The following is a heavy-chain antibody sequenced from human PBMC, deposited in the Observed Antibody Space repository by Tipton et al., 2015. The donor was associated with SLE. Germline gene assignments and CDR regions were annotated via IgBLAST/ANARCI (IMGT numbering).Heavy chain of an antibody. J-gene: IGHJ6*02. CDR2: IYYSGST. Sequence: TLSLTCTVSGGSISSHYWSWIRQPPGKGLEWIGSIYYSGSTYYNPSLKSRVTISVDTSTNQFSLKLSSVTAADTAVYYCAIRDPYYGMDVWGQGTTVTVSS. V-gene: IGHV4-59*04. CDR1: GGSISSHY. CDR3: AIRDPYYGMDV. D-gene: IGHD5-24*01.